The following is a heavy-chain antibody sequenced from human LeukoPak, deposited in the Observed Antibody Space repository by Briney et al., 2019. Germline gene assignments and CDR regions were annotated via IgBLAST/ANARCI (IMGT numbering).Heavy chain of an antibody. CDR1: GFTFSIYN. Sequence: PGASLRLSCVTSGFTFSIYNINWVRQAPGKGLEWVSAISGSGGSTYYADSVKGRFTISRDNSKNTLYLQMNSLRAEDTAVYYCAKARDFWSGYYLYPFDYWGQGALVTVSS. J-gene: IGHJ4*02. CDR2: ISGSGGST. D-gene: IGHD3-3*01. V-gene: IGHV3-23*01. CDR3: AKARDFWSGYYLYPFDY.